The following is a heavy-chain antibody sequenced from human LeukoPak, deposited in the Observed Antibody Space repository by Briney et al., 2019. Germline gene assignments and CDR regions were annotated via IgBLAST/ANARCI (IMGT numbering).Heavy chain of an antibody. CDR3: VRGYSFGPYGMDV. CDR1: GSPFSSYA. Sequence: AGSLRLSCSASGSPFSSYAVHWVRQAPGKGLEYVSAISDSGGSTYYADSVKGRFTITRDNSKNTLYLQMSSLRAEDTAVYFCVRGYSFGPYGMDVWGQGTTVTVSS. V-gene: IGHV3-64D*09. J-gene: IGHJ6*02. CDR2: ISDSGGST. D-gene: IGHD2-15*01.